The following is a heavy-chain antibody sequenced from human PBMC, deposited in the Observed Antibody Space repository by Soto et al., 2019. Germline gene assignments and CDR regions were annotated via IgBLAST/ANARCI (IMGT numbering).Heavy chain of an antibody. Sequence: PWETPSPTSAVYGGSFSGYYWSWVRQPPGKGLEWIGEINHSGSTNYNPSLKSRVTISVDTSKNQFSLKLSSVTAADTAVYYCASIGYCSSTSCYTNYWGQGTLVTVSS. CDR1: GGSFSGYY. V-gene: IGHV4-34*01. CDR2: INHSGST. D-gene: IGHD2-2*02. J-gene: IGHJ4*02. CDR3: ASIGYCSSTSCYTNY.